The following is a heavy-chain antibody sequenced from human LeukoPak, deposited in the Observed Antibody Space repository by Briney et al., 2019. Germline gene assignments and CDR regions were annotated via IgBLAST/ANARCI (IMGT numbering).Heavy chain of an antibody. J-gene: IGHJ4*02. V-gene: IGHV3-48*01. CDR1: GFTFSSYS. Sequence: GGSLRLSCAASGFTFSSYSMNWVRQAPGKGLEWVSYISSSSSTIYYADSVKGRFTISRDNAKNSMYLQMNSLRAEDTAVYYCARGPSGSYFGGQGTLVTVSS. CDR3: ARGPSGSYF. CDR2: ISSSSSTI. D-gene: IGHD1-26*01.